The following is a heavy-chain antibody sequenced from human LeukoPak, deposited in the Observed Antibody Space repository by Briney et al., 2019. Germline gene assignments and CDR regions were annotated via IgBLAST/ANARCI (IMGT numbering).Heavy chain of an antibody. CDR1: GFTFDDYA. D-gene: IGHD2-15*01. V-gene: IGHV3-9*01. J-gene: IGHJ6*02. CDR3: AKDKGAVGAYGMDV. Sequence: AGGSLRLSCAASGFTFDDYAMHWVRQVPGKGLEWVSGISWNSGSIGYADSVKGRFTISRDNAKNSLYLQMNSLRAEDTALYYCAKDKGAVGAYGMDVWGQGTTVTVSS. CDR2: ISWNSGSI.